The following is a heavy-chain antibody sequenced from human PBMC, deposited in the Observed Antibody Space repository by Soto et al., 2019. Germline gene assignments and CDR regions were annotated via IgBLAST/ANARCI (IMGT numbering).Heavy chain of an antibody. CDR1: GFTFSSYA. CDR3: AKVYRGYCSGGSCPGNFQH. CDR2: ISGSGGST. Sequence: PGGSLRLSCAASGFTFSSYAMSWVRQAPGKGLEWVSAISGSGGSTYYADSVKGRFTISRDNSKNTLYLQMNSLRAEDTAVYYCAKVYRGYCSGGSCPGNFQHWGQGTLVTVS. D-gene: IGHD2-15*01. J-gene: IGHJ1*01. V-gene: IGHV3-23*01.